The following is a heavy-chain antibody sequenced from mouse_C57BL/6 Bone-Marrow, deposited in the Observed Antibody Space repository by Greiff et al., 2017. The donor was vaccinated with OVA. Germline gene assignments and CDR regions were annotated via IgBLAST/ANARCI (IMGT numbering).Heavy chain of an antibody. CDR2: IHPNSGST. V-gene: IGHV1-64*01. CDR1: GYTFTSYW. J-gene: IGHJ1*03. CDR3: ARRGLTGTFYWYFDV. Sequence: QVQLQQPGAELVKPGASVKLSCKASGYTFTSYWMHWVKQRPGQGLEWIGMIHPNSGSTNYNEKFKSKATLTVDKSSSTAYMQLSSRTSEDSAVYYCARRGLTGTFYWYFDVWGTGTTVTVSS. D-gene: IGHD4-1*01.